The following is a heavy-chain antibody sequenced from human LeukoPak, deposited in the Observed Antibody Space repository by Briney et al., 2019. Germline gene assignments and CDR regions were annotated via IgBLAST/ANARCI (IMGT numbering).Heavy chain of an antibody. Sequence: GRSLRLSCAASGFTFSSYGMHWVRQAPGKGLEWVAVIWYDGSNKYYADSVKGRSTISRDNSKNTLYLQMNSLRAEDTAVYYCARDLVGLCDYWGQGTLVTVSS. J-gene: IGHJ4*02. D-gene: IGHD2-8*02. CDR3: ARDLVGLCDY. CDR1: GFTFSSYG. V-gene: IGHV3-33*01. CDR2: IWYDGSNK.